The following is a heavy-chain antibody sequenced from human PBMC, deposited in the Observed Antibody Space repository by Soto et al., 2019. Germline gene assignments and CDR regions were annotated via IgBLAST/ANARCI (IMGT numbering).Heavy chain of an antibody. CDR1: GYTFTGYY. Sequence: ASVKVSCKASGYTFTGYYMHWVRRAPGQGLEWMGWINPNSGGTNYAQKFQGRVTITADESTSTAYMELSSLRSEDTAVYYCARPPYYDILTGQLTNWGQGTLVTVSS. J-gene: IGHJ4*02. V-gene: IGHV1-2*02. D-gene: IGHD3-9*01. CDR2: INPNSGGT. CDR3: ARPPYYDILTGQLTN.